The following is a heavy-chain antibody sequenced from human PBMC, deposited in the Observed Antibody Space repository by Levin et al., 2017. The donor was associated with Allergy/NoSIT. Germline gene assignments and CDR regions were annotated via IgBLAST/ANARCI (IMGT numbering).Heavy chain of an antibody. CDR3: AGEPNSPYYYHYGLEL. J-gene: IGHJ6*02. CDR1: GGSISDDSYY. CDR2: IYYDGSA. V-gene: IGHV4-39*07. Sequence: SQTLSLTCTVSGGSISDDSYYWAWVRQPPGKGLEWVGSIYYDGSAYYNPSLKTRLTISVDTSKNQFSLRVNSVIAADTAVYYCAGEPNSPYYYHYGLELWVPETTFTVSS. D-gene: IGHD2/OR15-2a*01.